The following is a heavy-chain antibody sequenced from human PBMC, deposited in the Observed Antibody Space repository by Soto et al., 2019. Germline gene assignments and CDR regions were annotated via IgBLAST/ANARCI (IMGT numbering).Heavy chain of an antibody. J-gene: IGHJ4*02. V-gene: IGHV3-72*01. CDR3: ARLMGTSFDL. CDR2: ARNKVNGYTT. Sequence: PWGRLRVSCATSRFIFSDHYMDWVRQAPGKGLEWVGRARNKVNGYTTAYAASVKGRFTISRDDSKNSLYLQMNSLKTEDTAVYFCARLMGTSFDLWGQGTLVTFSS. D-gene: IGHD2-8*01. CDR1: RFIFSDHY.